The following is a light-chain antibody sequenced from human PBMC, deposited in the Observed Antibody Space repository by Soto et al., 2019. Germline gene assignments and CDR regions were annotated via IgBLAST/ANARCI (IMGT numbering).Light chain of an antibody. CDR2: GAS. CDR1: QSVSSN. CDR3: QQYNNWPWT. V-gene: IGKV3-15*01. J-gene: IGKJ1*01. Sequence: EIVMTQSPSTLSVSPPERATLSCRASQSVSSNLPWYQQKPGQAPRLLIYGASTRATGIPARFSGSGSGTEFTLTISSLQSEDFAVYYCQQYNNWPWTFGQGTKADIK.